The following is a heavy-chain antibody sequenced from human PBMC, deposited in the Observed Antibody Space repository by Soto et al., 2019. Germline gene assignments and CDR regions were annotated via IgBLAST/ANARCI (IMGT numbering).Heavy chain of an antibody. CDR1: GFTFSSYS. Sequence: VQLVESGGGLVKPGGSLRLSCAASGFTFSSYSMNWVRQAPGKGLEWVSSISSSSSYIYYADSVKGRFTISRDNAKNSLYLQMNSLRAEDTAVYYCARAPYGSDSMDVWGKGTTVTVSS. V-gene: IGHV3-21*01. CDR3: ARAPYGSDSMDV. J-gene: IGHJ6*04. CDR2: ISSSSSYI. D-gene: IGHD3-10*01.